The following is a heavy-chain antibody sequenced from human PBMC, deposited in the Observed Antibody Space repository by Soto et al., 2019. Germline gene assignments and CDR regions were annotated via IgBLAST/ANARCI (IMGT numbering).Heavy chain of an antibody. Sequence: GGSLRLSCAASGFTFSSYAMHWVRQAPGKGLEWVAVISYDGSNKYYADSVKGRFTISRDNSKNTLYLQMNSLRAEDTAVYYCAREGRGGSITMIVVVPSFDYWGQGTLVTVSS. J-gene: IGHJ4*02. V-gene: IGHV3-30-3*01. D-gene: IGHD3-22*01. CDR1: GFTFSSYA. CDR2: ISYDGSNK. CDR3: AREGRGGSITMIVVVPSFDY.